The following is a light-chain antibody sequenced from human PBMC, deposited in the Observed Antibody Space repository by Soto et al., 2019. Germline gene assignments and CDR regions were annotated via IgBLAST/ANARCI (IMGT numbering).Light chain of an antibody. CDR3: SSYTSSSTRL. Sequence: QSVLTQPASVSGSPGQSITISCNGSSSDIGGYNYVSWYQQHPGKAPKLMIYDVSDRPSGISSRFSGSKSGNTASLTISGLQPEDEADYYCSSYTSSSTRLFGGGTKVTVL. CDR2: DVS. CDR1: SSDIGGYNY. J-gene: IGLJ2*01. V-gene: IGLV2-14*03.